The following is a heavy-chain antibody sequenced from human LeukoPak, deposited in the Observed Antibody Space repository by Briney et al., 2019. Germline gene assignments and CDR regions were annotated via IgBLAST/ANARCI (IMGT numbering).Heavy chain of an antibody. J-gene: IGHJ3*02. CDR2: INPNRGGT. D-gene: IGHD2-2*01. CDR3: ARVDCSSTSCLDAFDI. V-gene: IGHV1-2*02. Sequence: ASVKVSCKASGYTFTDYYMYWVRQAPGQGLEWMGWINPNRGGTNYAQKFQGRVTMTRDTSITTAYMELTRLRSYDTAVYYCARVDCSSTSCLDAFDIWGQGTMVTVSS. CDR1: GYTFTDYY.